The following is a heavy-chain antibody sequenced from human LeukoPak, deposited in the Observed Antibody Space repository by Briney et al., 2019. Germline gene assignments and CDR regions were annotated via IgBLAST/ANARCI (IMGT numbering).Heavy chain of an antibody. CDR3: AKDRRSSSSSRYFDY. V-gene: IGHV3-23*01. CDR2: ISGSGGST. J-gene: IGHJ4*02. CDR1: GFTFSSYA. Sequence: GSLRLSCAASGFTFSSYAMSWVRQAPGKGLEWVSGISGSGGSTYYADSVKGRFTISRDKSKNTLYLQMNSLRAEDTAVYYCAKDRRSSSSSRYFDYWGQGTLVTVSS. D-gene: IGHD6-6*01.